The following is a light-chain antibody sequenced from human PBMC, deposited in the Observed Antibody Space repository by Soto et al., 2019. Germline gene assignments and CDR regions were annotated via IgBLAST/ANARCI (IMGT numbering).Light chain of an antibody. CDR2: EDS. Sequence: QSVLTQPGSVSGSPGQSITISCTGTSRDVGGYNYVSWYQQHPDKAPKLLIYEDSNRPSGVSDRFSGSKSGNTASLTISGLQAEDEADYYCSSYTSSSTRVFGTGTKVTVL. CDR3: SSYTSSSTRV. V-gene: IGLV2-14*01. J-gene: IGLJ1*01. CDR1: SRDVGGYNY.